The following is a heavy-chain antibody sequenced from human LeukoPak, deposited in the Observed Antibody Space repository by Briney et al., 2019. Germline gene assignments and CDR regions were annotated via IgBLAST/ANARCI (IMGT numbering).Heavy chain of an antibody. J-gene: IGHJ6*03. CDR1: GDSISSGPYY. CDR3: ARGRRGYSYGPEGLGYYMDV. V-gene: IGHV4-39*07. CDR2: IYYGENT. Sequence: ASETLSLTCTVSGDSISSGPYYWGWIRQPPGKGLEWIGNIYYGENTYYNPSLKSRVTISVDTSKNQFSLKLSSVTAADTAVYYCARGRRGYSYGPEGLGYYMDVWGKGTTVTVSS. D-gene: IGHD5-18*01.